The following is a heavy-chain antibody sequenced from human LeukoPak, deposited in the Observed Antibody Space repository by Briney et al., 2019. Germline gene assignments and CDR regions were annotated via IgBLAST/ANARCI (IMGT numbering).Heavy chain of an antibody. Sequence: PGGSLRLSCAASGFTFSSYAMSWVRQAPGKGLEWVSAISGSGGSTYYADSVKGRFTISRDNSKNTLYLQMNSLRAEDTAVYYCANSVYYGEYYFDYWGQGTLVTVSS. CDR2: ISGSGGST. D-gene: IGHD1-26*01. J-gene: IGHJ4*02. CDR3: ANSVYYGEYYFDY. V-gene: IGHV3-23*01. CDR1: GFTFSSYA.